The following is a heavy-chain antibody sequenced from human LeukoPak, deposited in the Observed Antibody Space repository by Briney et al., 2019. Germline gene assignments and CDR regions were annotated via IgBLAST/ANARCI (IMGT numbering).Heavy chain of an antibody. V-gene: IGHV4-59*11. CDR1: GASMTSHY. CDR3: ARDQISINALDI. J-gene: IGHJ3*02. CDR2: IAYTGST. Sequence: PSETLSLTCTVSGASMTSHYWSWVRQPPGKGLEWIGYIAYTGSTNHNPSLKSRVTMSVDTSKKQFSLKVTSVTAADTAIYYCARDQISINALDIWGQGTMVTVSS. D-gene: IGHD2-2*01.